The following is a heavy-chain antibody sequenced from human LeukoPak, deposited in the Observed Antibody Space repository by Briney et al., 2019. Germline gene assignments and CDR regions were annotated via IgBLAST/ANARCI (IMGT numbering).Heavy chain of an antibody. Sequence: SETLSLTCTVSGASVSSYYWSWIRQPPGKGLEWIGHIHFSGSTNYNPSLKSRVTISVDNSKHQFSLKLTSVAAADTSVFYCARLVGSSWLALDYWGQGTLVTVSS. J-gene: IGHJ4*02. CDR1: GASVSSYY. V-gene: IGHV4-59*08. CDR2: IHFSGST. CDR3: ARLVGSSWLALDY. D-gene: IGHD6-13*01.